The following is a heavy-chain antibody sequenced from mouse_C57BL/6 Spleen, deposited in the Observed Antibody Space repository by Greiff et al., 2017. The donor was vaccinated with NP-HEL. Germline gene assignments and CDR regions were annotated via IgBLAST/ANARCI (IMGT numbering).Heavy chain of an antibody. CDR3: ARSGYGRSYGYLDD. V-gene: IGHV1-82*01. J-gene: IGHJ2*01. Sequence: LVESGPELVKPGASVKISCKASGYAFSSSWMNWVKQRPGKGLEWIGRIYPGDGDTNYNGKFKGKATLTADKSSSTAYMQLSSLTSEDSAVYFCARSGYGRSYGYLDDWGQGTTLTVSS. CDR1: GYAFSSSW. CDR2: IYPGDGDT. D-gene: IGHD1-1*01.